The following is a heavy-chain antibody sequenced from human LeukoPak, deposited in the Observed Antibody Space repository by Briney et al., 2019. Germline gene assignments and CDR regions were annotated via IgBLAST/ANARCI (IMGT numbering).Heavy chain of an antibody. D-gene: IGHD1/OR15-1a*01. Sequence: GGSLRLSCAASGYIFSHYTMLWVRQAPGKGLEWVAVIPYDESNKYYADSVEGRFTISRDNSKNTLYLQMNSLRVEDTAVYFCVRDNNGDYWGQGTLVTVSS. CDR2: IPYDESNK. J-gene: IGHJ4*02. CDR3: VRDNNGDY. CDR1: GYIFSHYT. V-gene: IGHV3-30*14.